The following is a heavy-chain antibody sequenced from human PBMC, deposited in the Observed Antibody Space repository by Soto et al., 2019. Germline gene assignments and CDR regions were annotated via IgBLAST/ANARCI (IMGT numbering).Heavy chain of an antibody. D-gene: IGHD2-8*01. CDR3: AKNGQPPYYYYGLDV. J-gene: IGHJ6*02. V-gene: IGHV1-18*01. CDR2: ISGYNGDT. Sequence: QGHLVQSGAEVKKPGASVKVSCKASGYTFTRYGISWVRQAPGQGLEWMGWISGYNGDTNYAQNLQDRVTMTIDTSTNTAYMELRSLTSDDTAGYYCAKNGQPPYYYYGLDVWGQGTTVTVSS. CDR1: GYTFTRYG.